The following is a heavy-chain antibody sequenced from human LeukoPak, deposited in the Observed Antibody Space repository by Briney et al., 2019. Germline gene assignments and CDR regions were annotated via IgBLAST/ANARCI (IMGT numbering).Heavy chain of an antibody. V-gene: IGHV4-39*01. J-gene: IGHJ4*02. Sequence: SETLHITCTASGSSIISRSYSWGCIRHPIGTGLEWIGNIYSSGSTYYSPSLKSRATMSVDTSKNQFSLKLSSVTAADTAVYYCASTMGGDMFHYWGQGTLVTVSS. CDR1: GSSIISRSYS. CDR2: IYSSGST. D-gene: IGHD1-26*01. CDR3: ASTMGGDMFHY.